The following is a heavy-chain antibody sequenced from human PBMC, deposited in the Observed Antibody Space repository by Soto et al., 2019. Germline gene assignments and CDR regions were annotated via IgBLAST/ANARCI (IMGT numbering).Heavy chain of an antibody. J-gene: IGHJ4*02. V-gene: IGHV4-59*01. CDR2: ISYTGSA. CDR3: TRVEYSFGWRDYFDY. Sequence: PSETLSLTCTVSGASISGSYWSWIRQPPGKGLEWIGSISYTGSANYNPSLKSRVTMLVDPSKNQFSLTLNSVTAADTAVFYCTRVEYSFGWRDYFDYWGQGQRSPSP. D-gene: IGHD5-18*01. CDR1: GASISGSY.